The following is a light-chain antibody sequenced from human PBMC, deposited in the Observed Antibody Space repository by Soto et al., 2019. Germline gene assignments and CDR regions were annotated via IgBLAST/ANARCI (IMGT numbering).Light chain of an antibody. CDR2: DTT. CDR1: TGAVTSGHY. Sequence: QAVVTQEPSLTVSPGGTVTLTCGSSTGAVTSGHYPYWFQQKPGQAPRTLIYDTTNKHSWTPARFSGSLLGGKAALKLAGAQTDDEADYYCLLSYSGTNWVFGGGTKVTV. CDR3: LLSYSGTNWV. J-gene: IGLJ3*02. V-gene: IGLV7-46*01.